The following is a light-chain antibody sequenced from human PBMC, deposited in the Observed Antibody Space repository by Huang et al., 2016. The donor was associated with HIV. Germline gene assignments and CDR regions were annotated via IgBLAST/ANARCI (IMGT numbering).Light chain of an antibody. CDR2: DAS. Sequence: EIVLTQSPATLSLSPGERATLSCRASQNVNIYLAWYQHKPGQAPRLLIYDASHRATGIPARCSGSGSGTDFTLTISSLEPEDYAVYYCQHRSNWPPLTFGGGTKVEIK. J-gene: IGKJ4*01. CDR3: QHRSNWPPLT. V-gene: IGKV3-11*01. CDR1: QNVNIY.